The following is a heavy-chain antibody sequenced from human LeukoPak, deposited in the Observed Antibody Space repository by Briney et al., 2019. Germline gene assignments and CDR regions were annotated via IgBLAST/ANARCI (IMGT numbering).Heavy chain of an antibody. CDR2: IKQDGSEK. CDR1: GFTFSSYW. CDR3: ARSSGWYHRGPDYYYYYMDV. D-gene: IGHD6-19*01. J-gene: IGHJ6*03. V-gene: IGHV3-7*01. Sequence: GGSLRLSCAASGFTFSSYWMNWVRQAPGKRLECVANIKQDGSEKYYVDSVKGRFTISRDNAKNSLYLQMNSLRAEDTAVYYCARSSGWYHRGPDYYYYYMDVWGKGTTVTVSS.